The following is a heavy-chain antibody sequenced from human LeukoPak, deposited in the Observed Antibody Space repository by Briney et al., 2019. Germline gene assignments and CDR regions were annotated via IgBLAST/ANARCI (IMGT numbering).Heavy chain of an antibody. D-gene: IGHD3-22*01. CDR1: GFTFSLYG. CDR3: AKDFSVYYYDSRVLDY. J-gene: IGHJ4*02. CDR2: ISYDGSNK. Sequence: GGSLRLSCAASGFTFSLYGMHWVRQAPGKGLEWVAVISYDGSNKYYADSVKGRFTISRDNSKNTLHLQMNSLRAEDTAVYYCAKDFSVYYYDSRVLDYWGQGILVTVSS. V-gene: IGHV3-30*18.